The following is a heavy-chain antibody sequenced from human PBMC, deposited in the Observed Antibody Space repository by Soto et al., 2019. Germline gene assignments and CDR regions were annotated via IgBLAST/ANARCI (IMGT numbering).Heavy chain of an antibody. D-gene: IGHD1-7*01. CDR3: AKDRRAGGNYGFYSDF. CDR2: SSATGAGT. CDR1: GFTFSSYG. Sequence: EVKLLESGGGLVQPGGSLRLSCAASGFTFSSYGMTWVRQAPGKGLEWVSFSSATGAGTYYADSVAGRFTISRDNSRNTLYLQMTSLRADDTAVYYCAKDRRAGGNYGFYSDFWGQGALVIVSS. V-gene: IGHV3-23*01. J-gene: IGHJ4*02.